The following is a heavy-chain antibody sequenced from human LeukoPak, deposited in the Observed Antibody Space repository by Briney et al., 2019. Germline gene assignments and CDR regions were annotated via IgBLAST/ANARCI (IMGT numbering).Heavy chain of an antibody. CDR2: MSESSSQT. V-gene: IGHV3-23*01. J-gene: IGHJ3*02. Sequence: GGSLRLSFTASGFTFNTFSMTWVRQAPGKGLEWVAAMSESSSQTYYAGSVQGRFTISRDNSKNTLYLQMISLRAEDTALYYCAKGYSGYDYWAFDIWGQGTMVTVSS. CDR1: GFTFNTFS. D-gene: IGHD5-12*01. CDR3: AKGYSGYDYWAFDI.